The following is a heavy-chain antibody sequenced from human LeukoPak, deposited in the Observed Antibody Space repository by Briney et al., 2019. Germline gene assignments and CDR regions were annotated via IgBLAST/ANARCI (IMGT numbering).Heavy chain of an antibody. CDR1: GFTFGDSG. V-gene: IGHV3-20*04. J-gene: IGHJ6*03. D-gene: IGHD2-2*01. CDR2: INWNGGST. Sequence: AGGSLRLSCAASGFTFGDSGMSWVRQAPGKGLEWVSGINWNGGSTGYADSVKGRFTISRDNAKNSLYLQMNSLRAEDTALHYCAREGPAAVDYYYYYMDVWGKGTTVTVSS. CDR3: AREGPAAVDYYYYYMDV.